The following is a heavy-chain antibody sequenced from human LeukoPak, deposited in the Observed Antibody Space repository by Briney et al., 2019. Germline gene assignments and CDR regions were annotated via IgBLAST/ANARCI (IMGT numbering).Heavy chain of an antibody. CDR2: ISSSGGTI. CDR1: GFTFSSYE. CDR3: ARGVWGRSGYSVGY. J-gene: IGHJ4*02. D-gene: IGHD3-22*01. Sequence: PGGSLRLSCAASGFTFSSYEMNWVRQAPGKGLEWVSYISSSGGTINYADSVKGRFTISRDTAKSSLYLQMNSLRAEDTAVYYCARGVWGRSGYSVGYWGQGTLVTVSS. V-gene: IGHV3-48*03.